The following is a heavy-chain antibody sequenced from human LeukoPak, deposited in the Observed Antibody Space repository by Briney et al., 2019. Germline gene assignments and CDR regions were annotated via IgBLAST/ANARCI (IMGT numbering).Heavy chain of an antibody. V-gene: IGHV4-59*01. CDR1: GGSIRSYY. CDR3: ARGYSSGWIDY. D-gene: IGHD6-19*01. J-gene: IGHJ4*02. Sequence: PSETLSLTCTVSGGSIRSYYWSWIRQPPGKGLEWIGYIYYSGSTNYNPSLKSRVTISVDTSKNQFSLKLSSVTAADTAVYYCARGYSSGWIDYWGQGTLVTVSS. CDR2: IYYSGST.